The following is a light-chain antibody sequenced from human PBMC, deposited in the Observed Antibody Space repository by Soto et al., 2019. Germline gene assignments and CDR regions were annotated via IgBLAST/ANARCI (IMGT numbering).Light chain of an antibody. CDR1: QSLVYSDGTTY. CDR2: EVS. CDR3: VQGLHWPLT. J-gene: IGKJ4*01. V-gene: IGKV2-30*01. Sequence: DVVMTQSPLSLPVTLGQPASISCGSSQSLVYSDGTTYLTWLQQRPGQSPRRLIFEVSKRHSGVPDRFSGSGTGTDFTLKISRVEAEDVGVYYCVQGLHWPLTVGGGTKVDSK.